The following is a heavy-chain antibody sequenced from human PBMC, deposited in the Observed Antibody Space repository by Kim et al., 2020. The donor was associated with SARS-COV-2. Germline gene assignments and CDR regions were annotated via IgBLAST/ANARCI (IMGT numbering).Heavy chain of an antibody. J-gene: IGHJ4*02. D-gene: IGHD6-13*01. CDR3: AQARIAAAAFDY. V-gene: IGHV4-38-2*02. CDR2: IYHSGST. Sequence: SETLSLTCTVSGYSISSGYYWGWIRQPPGKGLEWIGSIYHSGSTYYNPSLKSRVTISVDTSKNQFSLKLSSVTAADTAVYYCAQARIAAAAFDYWGQGTLVTVSS. CDR1: GYSISSGYY.